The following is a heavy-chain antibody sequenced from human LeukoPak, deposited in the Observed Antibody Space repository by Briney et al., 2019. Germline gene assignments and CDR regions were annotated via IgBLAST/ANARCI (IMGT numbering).Heavy chain of an antibody. D-gene: IGHD6-19*01. CDR3: TTGDSSGWYPSTHDY. CDR2: IKSKTDGGTT. J-gene: IGHJ4*02. Sequence: PGGSLRLPCAASGFTFSNAWMSWVRQAPGKGLEWVGRIKSKTDGGTTDYAAPVKGRFTISRDDSKNTLYLQMNSLKTEDTAVYYCTTGDSSGWYPSTHDYWGQGTLVTVSS. V-gene: IGHV3-15*01. CDR1: GFTFSNAW.